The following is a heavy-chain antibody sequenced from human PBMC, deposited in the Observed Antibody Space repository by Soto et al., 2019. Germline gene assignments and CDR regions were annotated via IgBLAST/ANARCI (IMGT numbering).Heavy chain of an antibody. D-gene: IGHD3-22*01. J-gene: IGHJ5*02. CDR2: IYYSGST. CDR3: ARDFPYDSSRYYLNSFDP. Sequence: PSETLSLTCTVSGGSISSGDYYWSWIRQPPGKGLEWIGYIYYSGSTYYNPSLKSRVTISVDTSKNQFSLKLSSVTAADTAVYYRARDFPYDSSRYYLNSFDPRGQGTLVTVSS. V-gene: IGHV4-30-4*01. CDR1: GGSISSGDYY.